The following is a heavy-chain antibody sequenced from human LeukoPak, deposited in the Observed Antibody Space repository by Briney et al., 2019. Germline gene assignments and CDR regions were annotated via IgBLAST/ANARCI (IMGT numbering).Heavy chain of an antibody. Sequence: PGGSLRLSCAASGFTFSSYSMNWVRQAPGKGLEWVSSISSSSSYIYYADSVKGRFTTSRDNAKNSLYLQMNSLRAEDTAVYYCARDFALGYCSSTSCPTIDAFDIWGQGTMVTVSS. CDR1: GFTFSSYS. J-gene: IGHJ3*02. CDR2: ISSSSSYI. CDR3: ARDFALGYCSSTSCPTIDAFDI. D-gene: IGHD2-2*01. V-gene: IGHV3-21*01.